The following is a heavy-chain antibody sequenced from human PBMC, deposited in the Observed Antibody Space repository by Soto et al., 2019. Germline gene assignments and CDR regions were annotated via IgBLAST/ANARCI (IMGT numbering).Heavy chain of an antibody. CDR1: GGSFSGYY. J-gene: IGHJ6*02. V-gene: IGHV4-34*01. CDR3: ARALKGYYYYYGMDV. CDR2: INRSGST. Sequence: SETLSLTCTVYGGSFSGYYWSWIRQPPGKGLEWIGEINRSGSTNYNPSLKSRVTISVDTSKNQFSLKLSSVTAADTAVYYCARALKGYYYYYGMDVWGQGTTVTVSS.